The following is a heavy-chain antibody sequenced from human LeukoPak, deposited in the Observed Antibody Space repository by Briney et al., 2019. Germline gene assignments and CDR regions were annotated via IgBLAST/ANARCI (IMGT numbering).Heavy chain of an antibody. D-gene: IGHD6-13*01. CDR2: ISGSGGST. V-gene: IGHV3-23*01. Sequence: GGSLRLSCAASGFTFSSYAMSWVRQAPGKGLEWVSAISGSGGSTYYADSVKGRFTISRDNSKNTLYLQMNSLRAEDTAVYYCARDVLGGSSSAGGYWGQGTLVTVSS. CDR3: ARDVLGGSSSAGGY. J-gene: IGHJ4*02. CDR1: GFTFSSYA.